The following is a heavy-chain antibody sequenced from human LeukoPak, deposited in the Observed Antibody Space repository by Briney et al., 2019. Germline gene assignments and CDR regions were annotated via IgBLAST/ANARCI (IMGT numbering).Heavy chain of an antibody. CDR3: ARVRSRIAAGLDY. V-gene: IGHV3-53*01. J-gene: IGHJ4*02. CDR1: GFLVSGNY. CDR2: SHTDGST. Sequence: GGSLRLSCAASGFLVSGNYMSWVRQAPGKGLEWVSVSHTDGSTYYADSVKGRFTISRDNSKNTVYLQMNSLRAEDSAIYYCARVRSRIAAGLDYWGQGTLVTVSS. D-gene: IGHD6-25*01.